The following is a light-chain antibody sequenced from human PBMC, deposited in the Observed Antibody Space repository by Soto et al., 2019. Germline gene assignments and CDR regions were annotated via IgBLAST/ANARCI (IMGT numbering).Light chain of an antibody. CDR3: QHRSNGPRT. V-gene: IGKV3-11*01. Sequence: EIVLTQSPATLSLSPGERATLSCRASQSVSPYLAWYQQKPGQAPRLLIYDASNSATGIPARFSGSGSGTDFTLPIRRLEPEAVAGYDCQHRSNGPRTFGQGTNLEIK. J-gene: IGKJ2*01. CDR2: DAS. CDR1: QSVSPY.